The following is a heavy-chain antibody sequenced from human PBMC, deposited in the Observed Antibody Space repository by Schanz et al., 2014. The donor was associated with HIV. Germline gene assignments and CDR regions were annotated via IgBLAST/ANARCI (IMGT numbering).Heavy chain of an antibody. D-gene: IGHD4-17*01. J-gene: IGHJ4*02. Sequence: QVQLVESGGGVVQPGRSLRLSCTASGFTFSSSGMHWVRQAPGKGLEWVAAMWYDESHKGYADSVKGRFAISRDNSKNTLFLQMNSLRAEDTAVYYCARGLPRFAVTTLDSWGQGTLVTVSS. CDR2: MWYDESHK. CDR1: GFTFSSSG. CDR3: ARGLPRFAVTTLDS. V-gene: IGHV3-33*01.